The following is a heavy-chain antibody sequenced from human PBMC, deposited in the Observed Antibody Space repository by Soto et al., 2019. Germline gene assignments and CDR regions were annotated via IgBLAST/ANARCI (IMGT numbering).Heavy chain of an antibody. CDR1: GFTFSSYA. D-gene: IGHD3-3*01. J-gene: IGHJ4*02. CDR2: ISYDGSNK. Sequence: QVQLVESGGGVVQPGRSLRLSCAASGFTFSSYAMHWVRQAPGKGLEWVAVISYDGSNKYYADSVKGRFTISRDTSKNTLDLQMNSLRAEDTAVYYCARDLDITIFGVVGELDYWGQGTLVTVSS. CDR3: ARDLDITIFGVVGELDY. V-gene: IGHV3-30*14.